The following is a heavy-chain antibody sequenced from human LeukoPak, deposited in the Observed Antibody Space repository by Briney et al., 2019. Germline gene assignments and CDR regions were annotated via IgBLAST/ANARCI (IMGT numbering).Heavy chain of an antibody. D-gene: IGHD3-22*01. V-gene: IGHV1-24*01. Sequence: ASVKVSFKVSGYTLTELSMHWVRQAPGKGLEWMGGFDPEDGETIYAQKFQGRVTMTEDTSTDTAYMELSSLRSEDTAVYYCATVWAPTYYDSSGYSYWGQGTLVTVSS. CDR3: ATVWAPTYYDSSGYSY. CDR2: FDPEDGET. CDR1: GYTLTELS. J-gene: IGHJ4*02.